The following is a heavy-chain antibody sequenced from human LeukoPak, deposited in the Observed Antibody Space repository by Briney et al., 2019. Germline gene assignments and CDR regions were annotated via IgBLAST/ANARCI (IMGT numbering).Heavy chain of an antibody. D-gene: IGHD6-13*01. V-gene: IGHV1-18*01. CDR2: ISACNGNT. J-gene: IGHJ4*02. CDR3: AKDGSTWYVD. CDR1: GYTFTSYG. Sequence: GASVKVSCKASGYTFTSYGISWVRQAPGQGLEWMGWISACNGNTNYAQKFQGRVTMTRDTSVSTAYMELNRLTSDDTAVYYCAKDGSTWYVDWGQGTLVTVSS.